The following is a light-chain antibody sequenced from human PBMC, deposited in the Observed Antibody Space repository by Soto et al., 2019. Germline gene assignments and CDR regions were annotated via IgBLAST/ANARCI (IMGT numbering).Light chain of an antibody. J-gene: IGKJ4*01. V-gene: IGKV3-15*01. CDR1: QSISNN. CDR2: GAS. CDR3: QQYHHWPPLT. Sequence: EIVMTQSSATLSVSPGERATLSCRASQSISNNLAWYQQKVGQAPRLLISGASTSATGIPARFSGSGSGTEFTLTISSLQSEDFAIYYCQQYHHWPPLTFGGGTKVEIK.